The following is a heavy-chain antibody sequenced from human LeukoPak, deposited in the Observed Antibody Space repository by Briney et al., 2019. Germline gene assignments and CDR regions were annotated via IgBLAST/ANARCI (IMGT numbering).Heavy chain of an antibody. D-gene: IGHD4-17*01. CDR1: GGSFSGYY. CDR3: ARVPHGDDNSDY. CDR2: INHSGST. J-gene: IGHJ4*02. Sequence: PSETLSLTSAVYGGSFSGYYWSWIRQPPGKGLEWIGEINHSGSTNYNPSLKSRVTISVDTSKNQFSLKLSSVTAADTAVYYCARVPHGDDNSDYWGQGTLVTVSS. V-gene: IGHV4-34*01.